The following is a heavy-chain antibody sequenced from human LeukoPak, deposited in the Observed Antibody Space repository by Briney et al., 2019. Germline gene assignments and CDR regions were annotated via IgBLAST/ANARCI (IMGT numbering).Heavy chain of an antibody. CDR1: GGSVSSGGYY. V-gene: IGHV4-30-2*02. Sequence: SETLSLTCSVSGGSVSSGGYYWSWIRQPTGKGPEWIGYIFHRGSASYNPSLRSRVTISLDTSKNQFSLKLSSVTAADTAVYYCARLGYSSSCDYWGQGTLVTVSS. D-gene: IGHD6-13*01. J-gene: IGHJ4*02. CDR3: ARLGYSSSCDY. CDR2: IFHRGSA.